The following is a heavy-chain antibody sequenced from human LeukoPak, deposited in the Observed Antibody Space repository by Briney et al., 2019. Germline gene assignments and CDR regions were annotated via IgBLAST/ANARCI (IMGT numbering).Heavy chain of an antibody. J-gene: IGHJ4*02. CDR1: GGSISSSSYY. CDR2: IYYSGST. D-gene: IGHD6-19*01. Sequence: PSETLSLTCTVSGGSISSSSYYWGWIRQPPGTGLEWIGSIYYSGSTYYNPSLKSRVTISVDTSKNQFSLKLSSVTAADTAVYYCARHGSGWYHFDYWGQGTLVTVSS. CDR3: ARHGSGWYHFDY. V-gene: IGHV4-39*01.